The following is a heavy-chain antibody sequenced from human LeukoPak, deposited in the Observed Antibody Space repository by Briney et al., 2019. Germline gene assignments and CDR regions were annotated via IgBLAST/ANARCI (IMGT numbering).Heavy chain of an antibody. CDR3: ANSLRGDYYDSSGYYFDY. Sequence: GGSLRLSCAASGFTFSSYGMSWVRQAPGKGLEWVAFIRYDGSNKYYADSVKGRFTISRDNSKNTLYLQMNSLRAEDTAVYYCANSLRGDYYDSSGYYFDYWGQGTLVTVSS. J-gene: IGHJ4*02. V-gene: IGHV3-30*02. CDR1: GFTFSSYG. CDR2: IRYDGSNK. D-gene: IGHD3-22*01.